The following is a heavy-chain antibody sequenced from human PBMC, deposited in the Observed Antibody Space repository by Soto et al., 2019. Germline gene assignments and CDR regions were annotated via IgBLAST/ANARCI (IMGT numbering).Heavy chain of an antibody. J-gene: IGHJ6*02. Sequence: ASVKVSCKASGGTFSSYGISWVRQAPGQGLEWMGGIIPIFGTANYAQKFQGRVTITADESTSTAYMELSSLRSEDTAVYYCARDGATVTRTKSYYYGMDVWGQGTTVTVSS. CDR2: IIPIFGTA. D-gene: IGHD4-17*01. V-gene: IGHV1-69*13. CDR1: GGTFSSYG. CDR3: ARDGATVTRTKSYYYGMDV.